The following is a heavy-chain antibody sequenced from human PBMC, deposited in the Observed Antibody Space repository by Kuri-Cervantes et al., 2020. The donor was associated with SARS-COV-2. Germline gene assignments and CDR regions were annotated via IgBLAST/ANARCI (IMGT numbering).Heavy chain of an antibody. J-gene: IGHJ3*02. CDR1: GGTFSSYA. Sequence: SVKVSCKASGGTFSSYAISWVRQAPGQGLAWMGGIIPIFGTANYAQKFQGRVTITTDESTSTAYMKLSNRRSEDTAVYYCARDGGCISTSCYLEILIIRGGDAFDIWGQGTMVTVSS. CDR3: ARDGGCISTSCYLEILIIRGGDAFDI. CDR2: IIPIFGTA. V-gene: IGHV1-69*05. D-gene: IGHD2-2*01.